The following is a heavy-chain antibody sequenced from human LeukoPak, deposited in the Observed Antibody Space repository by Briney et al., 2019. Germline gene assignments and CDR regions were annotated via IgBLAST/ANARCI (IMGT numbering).Heavy chain of an antibody. Sequence: SETLSLTCAVYGGSFSGYYWSWIRQPPGKGLEWIGEINHSGSNNYNPSLKSRVTISVDTSKNQFSLKLSSVTAADTAVYYCARAPAGTLLYYYYYMDVWGKGTTVTVSS. CDR2: INHSGSN. J-gene: IGHJ6*03. CDR3: ARAPAGTLLYYYYYMDV. CDR1: GGSFSGYY. D-gene: IGHD6-19*01. V-gene: IGHV4-34*01.